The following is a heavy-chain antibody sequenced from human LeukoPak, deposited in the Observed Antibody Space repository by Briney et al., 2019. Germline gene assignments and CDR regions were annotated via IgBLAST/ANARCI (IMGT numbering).Heavy chain of an antibody. V-gene: IGHV4-59*12. D-gene: IGHD2-15*01. Sequence: SETLSLTCTVSGGSISSYYWSWIRQPPGKGLEWIGYIYYSGGTNYNPSLKSRVTISVDTSKNQFSLKLSSVTAADTAVYYCAREDMYCSGGSCHFFDYWGQGTLVTVSS. J-gene: IGHJ4*02. CDR3: AREDMYCSGGSCHFFDY. CDR1: GGSISSYY. CDR2: IYYSGGT.